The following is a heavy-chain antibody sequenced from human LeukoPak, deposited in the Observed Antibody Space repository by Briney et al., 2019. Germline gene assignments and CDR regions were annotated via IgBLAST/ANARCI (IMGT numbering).Heavy chain of an antibody. V-gene: IGHV3-48*01. Sequence: GGSLRLSCVASGFTFSSYCMNWVRQAPGKGLEWVSFISSSSGSLYYADSVKGRFTISRDNAKNSLYLQMNSLRAEDTAVYYCARGPPSGSSPYYYYYYMDVWGKGTTVTVSS. CDR3: ARGPPSGSSPYYYYYYMDV. CDR1: GFTFSSYC. CDR2: ISSSSGSL. D-gene: IGHD1-26*01. J-gene: IGHJ6*03.